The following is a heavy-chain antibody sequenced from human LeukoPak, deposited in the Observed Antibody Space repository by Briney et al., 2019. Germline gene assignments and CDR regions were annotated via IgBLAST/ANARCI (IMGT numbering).Heavy chain of an antibody. CDR3: ARGYGDFRVEGRYFYS. CDR1: GRSITNYY. D-gene: IGHD4-17*01. V-gene: IGHV4-59*01. J-gene: IGHJ4*02. Sequence: PSETLSLTCSVSGRSITNYYWSCVRQPPGKGLEFIGHVHCSGTANYNPSLESRVTISIDTSKKHSFLKLKSVTAADTAVYYCARGYGDFRVEGRYFYSWGQGTLVTVSS. CDR2: VHCSGTA.